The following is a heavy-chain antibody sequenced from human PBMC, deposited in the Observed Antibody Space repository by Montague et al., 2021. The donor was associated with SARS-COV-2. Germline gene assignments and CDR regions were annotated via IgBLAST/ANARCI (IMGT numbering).Heavy chain of an antibody. CDR3: ARSYYDILTNYYDAFDI. V-gene: IGHV2-70*04. CDR2: IDWDDDK. D-gene: IGHD3-9*01. J-gene: IGHJ3*02. CDR1: GFSLSTSEMR. Sequence: PALVKPTQTLTLTCTLSGFSLSTSEMRASWIRQPPGKALEWLARIDWDDDKFYSTSLKTRLTISKDTSKNQVVLTMTNMDPVDTATYYCARSYYDILTNYYDAFDIWGQGTMVTVSS.